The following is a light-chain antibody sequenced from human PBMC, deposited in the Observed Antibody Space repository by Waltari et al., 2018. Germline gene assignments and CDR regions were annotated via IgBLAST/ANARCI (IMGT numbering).Light chain of an antibody. V-gene: IGKV3-15*01. CDR1: QSIRSN. CDR2: GAS. CDR3: QQYDNWLGT. Sequence: TQSPVTLSVFPGERATLSCRASQSIRSNLAWYQHKPGQAPRLLIYGASTRATGIPARFSGSGSGTEFTLTISSLQSEDFAVYFCQQYDNWLGTFGQGTKVEIK. J-gene: IGKJ1*01.